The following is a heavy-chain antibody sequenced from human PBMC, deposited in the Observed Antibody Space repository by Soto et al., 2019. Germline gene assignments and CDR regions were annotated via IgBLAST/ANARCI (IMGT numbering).Heavy chain of an antibody. D-gene: IGHD6-13*01. CDR3: ARGSSSWYGSGMDV. V-gene: IGHV3-7*01. J-gene: IGHJ6*02. CDR2: IKQDGSEK. CDR1: GFTFSSYW. Sequence: GGSLRLSCAASGFTFSSYWMSWVRQAPGKGLEWVANIKQDGSEKYYVDSVKGRFTISRDNAKNSLYLQMNSLRAEDTAVYYCARGSSSWYGSGMDVWGQGTTVTVSS.